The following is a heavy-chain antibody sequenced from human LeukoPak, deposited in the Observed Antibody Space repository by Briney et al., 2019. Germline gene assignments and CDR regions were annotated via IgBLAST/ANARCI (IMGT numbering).Heavy chain of an antibody. D-gene: IGHD3-10*01. Sequence: ASVKVSCKAPGYTFTSYDINWVRQATGQGLEWMGWMNPNSGNTGYAQKLQGRVTMTRNTSISTAYMELSSLRSEDTAVYYCAREGGSPLNWFDPWGQGTLVTVSS. CDR2: MNPNSGNT. CDR3: AREGGSPLNWFDP. J-gene: IGHJ5*02. CDR1: GYTFTSYD. V-gene: IGHV1-8*01.